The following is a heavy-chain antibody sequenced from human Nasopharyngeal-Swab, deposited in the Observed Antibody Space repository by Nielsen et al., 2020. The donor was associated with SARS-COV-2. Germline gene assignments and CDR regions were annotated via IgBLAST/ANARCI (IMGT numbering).Heavy chain of an antibody. J-gene: IGHJ4*02. CDR3: AREDGYYFAN. CDR2: IIPIFGAP. V-gene: IGHV1-69*01. CDR1: GGTFSSHA. Sequence: VKVSCKASGGTFSSHAISWVRQAPGQRLELMGGIIPIFGAPSYAQKFQGRVTITADESSNTASLELSGLRSEDTAVYYCAREDGYYFANWGLGTLVTVSS. D-gene: IGHD2-2*03.